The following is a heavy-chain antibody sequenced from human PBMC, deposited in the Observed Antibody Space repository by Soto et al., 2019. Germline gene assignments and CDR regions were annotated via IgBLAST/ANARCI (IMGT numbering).Heavy chain of an antibody. V-gene: IGHV3-7*01. D-gene: IGHD6-19*01. CDR1: GFTFSDYW. Sequence: PGGSLRLSCAASGFTFSDYWMSWVRQTPGKGLEWVGNIHLDGSEKYYAGFVKGRFTISRDNSKNTLYLQMNSLRAEDTAVYYCARDRYSSGWYDLDYWGQGTLVTVSS. CDR2: IHLDGSEK. CDR3: ARDRYSSGWYDLDY. J-gene: IGHJ4*02.